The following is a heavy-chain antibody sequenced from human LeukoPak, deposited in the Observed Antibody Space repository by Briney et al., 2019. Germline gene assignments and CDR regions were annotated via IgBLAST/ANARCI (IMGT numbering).Heavy chain of an antibody. D-gene: IGHD3-10*01. CDR2: INPNSGGT. V-gene: IGHV1-2*02. CDR1: GYTFTGYY. J-gene: IGHJ4*02. CDR3: ARDLTMVRGVTTDY. Sequence: ASVKVSCKASGYTFTGYYMHWVRQAPGQGLEWMGWINPNSGGTNYAQKFQGRVTMTRDTSISTAYMELSRLRSDDMAVYYCARDLTMVRGVTTDYWGQGTLVTVSS.